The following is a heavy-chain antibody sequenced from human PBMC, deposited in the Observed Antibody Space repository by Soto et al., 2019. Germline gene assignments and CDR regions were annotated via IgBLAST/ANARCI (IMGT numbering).Heavy chain of an antibody. D-gene: IGHD1-7*01. J-gene: IGHJ4*02. CDR2: IDRTGST. CDR3: ASRDPGTSVDY. Sequence: PSETLSLTCAVSGGSFTSNNWWTWVRQPPGQGLEWIGEIDRTGSTNYNPSLKSRVTISLDKSENQFSLKVTSLTAADTAVYYCASRDPGTSVDYWGQGTLVTVSS. V-gene: IGHV4-4*02. CDR1: GGSFTSNNW.